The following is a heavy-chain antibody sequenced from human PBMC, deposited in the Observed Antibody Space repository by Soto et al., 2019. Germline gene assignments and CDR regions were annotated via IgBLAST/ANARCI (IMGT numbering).Heavy chain of an antibody. CDR3: ARDGPLLYGSDYGMDV. CDR1: GFTFSSYG. V-gene: IGHV3-33*01. J-gene: IGHJ6*02. CDR2: IWYDGSNK. D-gene: IGHD3-10*01. Sequence: QVQLVESGGGVVQPGRSLRLSCAASGFTFSSYGMHWVRQAPGKGLEWVAVIWYDGSNKYYADSVKGRFTISRDNSKNTLDLQMNSLRAEDTAVYYCARDGPLLYGSDYGMDVWGQGTTVTVSS.